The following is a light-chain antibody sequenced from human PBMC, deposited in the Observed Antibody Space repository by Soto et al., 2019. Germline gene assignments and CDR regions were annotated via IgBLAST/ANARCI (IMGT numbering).Light chain of an antibody. CDR1: QSISIY. CDR3: QQYDNLPLT. Sequence: DIQMTQSPSSLSGSVGGRVTITCRASQSISIYLNWYQQKPGKAPKLLIYGASSLQSGVPSRFSGSGSGTDLTFTISSLQPEDIATYYCQQYDNLPLTFGGGTKVDIK. CDR2: GAS. J-gene: IGKJ4*01. V-gene: IGKV1-33*01.